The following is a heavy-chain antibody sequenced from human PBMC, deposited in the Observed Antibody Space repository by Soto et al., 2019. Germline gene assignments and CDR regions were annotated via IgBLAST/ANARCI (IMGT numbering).Heavy chain of an antibody. CDR1: GFSLSTSGMC. CDR3: ARGVGDLLWKARPYYFDY. D-gene: IGHD3-10*01. CDR2: IDWDDDK. J-gene: IGHJ4*02. V-gene: IGHV2-70*01. Sequence: SGPTLVNPTQTLTLTCTFSGFSLSTSGMCVSWIRQPPGKAVEWLALIDWDDDKYYSTSLKTRLTISKDTSKNQVVLTMTNMDPVDTATYYCARGVGDLLWKARPYYFDYWGQGTLVTVSS.